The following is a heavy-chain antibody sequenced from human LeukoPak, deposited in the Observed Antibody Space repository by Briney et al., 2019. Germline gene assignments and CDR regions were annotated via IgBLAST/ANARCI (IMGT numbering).Heavy chain of an antibody. CDR1: GGTFSSYA. D-gene: IGHD3-22*01. CDR2: IIPIFGTA. J-gene: IGHJ4*02. CDR3: ASRRVKPGAQYDY. Sequence: SVKVSCKASGGTFSSYAISWVRQAPGQGLEWMGGIIPIFGTANYAQKFQGRVTITTDESTSTAYMELSSLRSEDTAVYYCASRRVKPGAQYDYWGQGTLVTVSA. V-gene: IGHV1-69*05.